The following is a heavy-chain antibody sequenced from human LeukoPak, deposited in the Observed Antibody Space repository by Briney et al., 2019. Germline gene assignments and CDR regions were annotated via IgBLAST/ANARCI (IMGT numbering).Heavy chain of an antibody. J-gene: IGHJ4*02. Sequence: TSETLPLTCTVSGGSISSYYWSWIRQPPGKGLEWIGYIYYSGSTNYNPSLKSRVTISVDTSKNQFSLKLSSVTAADTAVYYCARAGPREDYWGQGTLVTVSS. CDR3: ARAGPREDY. CDR2: IYYSGST. CDR1: GGSISSYY. V-gene: IGHV4-59*01.